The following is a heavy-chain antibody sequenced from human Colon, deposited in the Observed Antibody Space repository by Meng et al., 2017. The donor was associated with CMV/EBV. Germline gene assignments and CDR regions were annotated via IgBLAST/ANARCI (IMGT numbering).Heavy chain of an antibody. D-gene: IGHD6-6*01. V-gene: IGHV3-15*01. J-gene: IGHJ4*02. CDR3: ARFHSSSSPLPGLLFDY. Sequence: GESLKISCAASGFTFSNAWMSWVRQAPGKGLEWVGRIKSKTDGGTTDYAAPVKGRFTISRDDSKNSLYLQMNSLQTEDSAVYYCARFHSSSSPLPGLLFDYWGQGTLVTVSS. CDR2: IKSKTDGGTT. CDR1: GFTFSNAW.